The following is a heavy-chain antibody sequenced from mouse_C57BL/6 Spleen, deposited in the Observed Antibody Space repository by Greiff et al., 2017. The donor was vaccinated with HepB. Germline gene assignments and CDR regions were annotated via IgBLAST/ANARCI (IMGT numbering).Heavy chain of an antibody. CDR3: ARKRPRAMDD. V-gene: IGHV1-26*01. CDR2: INPNNGGT. Sequence: VQLQQSGPELVKPGASVKISCKASGYTFTDYYMNWVKQSHGKSLEWIGDINPNNGGTSYNQKFKGKATLTVDKSSSTAYMELRSRTSEDSAVYYCARKRPRAMDDGGQGTAVTVSS. J-gene: IGHJ4*01. CDR1: GYTFTDYY. D-gene: IGHD2-12*01.